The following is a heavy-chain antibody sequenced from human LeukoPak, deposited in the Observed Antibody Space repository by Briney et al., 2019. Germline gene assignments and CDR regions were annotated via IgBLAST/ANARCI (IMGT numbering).Heavy chain of an antibody. CDR1: GDSISSGGDF. J-gene: IGHJ4*02. D-gene: IGHD5-12*01. CDR2: IHSSGTT. V-gene: IGHV4-30-4*01. CDR3: ARHSGYERD. Sequence: SQTLSLTCTVSGDSISSGGDFWSWIRQPPGKGLEWIGYIHSSGTTHYKSSLTSRITMSLDTYKNEFSLKVTSVTAADTAIYYCARHSGYERDWGQGTLVTVSS.